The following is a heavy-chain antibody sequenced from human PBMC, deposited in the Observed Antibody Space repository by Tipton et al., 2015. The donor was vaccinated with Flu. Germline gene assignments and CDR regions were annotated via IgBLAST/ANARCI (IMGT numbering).Heavy chain of an antibody. Sequence: TLSLTCAVYGGSFSGYYWSWIRQPPGKGLEWIGEINHSGSTNYNPPLKSRVTISVDTSKNQFSLKLSSVTAADTAVYYCARRRARGSGSYHPDAFDIWGQGTMVTVSS. V-gene: IGHV4-34*01. D-gene: IGHD3-10*01. J-gene: IGHJ3*02. CDR3: ARRRARGSGSYHPDAFDI. CDR2: INHSGST. CDR1: GGSFSGYY.